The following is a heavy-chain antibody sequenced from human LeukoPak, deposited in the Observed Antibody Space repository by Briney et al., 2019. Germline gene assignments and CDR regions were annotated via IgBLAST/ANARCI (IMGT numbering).Heavy chain of an antibody. CDR1: GFTVSSNY. CDR2: IYSGGST. J-gene: IGHJ3*02. Sequence: GGSLRLSCAASGFTVSSNYMSWVRQAPGKGLEWVSVIYSGGSTYYADSVKGRFTISRDNSKNTLYLQMNSLRAEDTAVYYCARNSMVRGVTSDAFDIWGQGTMVTVSS. CDR3: ARNSMVRGVTSDAFDI. V-gene: IGHV3-66*01. D-gene: IGHD3-10*01.